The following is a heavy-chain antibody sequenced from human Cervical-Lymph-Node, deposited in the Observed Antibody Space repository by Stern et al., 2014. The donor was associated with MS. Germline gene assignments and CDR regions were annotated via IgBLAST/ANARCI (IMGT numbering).Heavy chain of an antibody. Sequence: EMQLVESGGGLVQPGGSLRLSCAASGFTFRTYAMSWVRQAPGKGLEWVSTFSSDGVSTYYADSVKGRFTISRDNSKNTVSLQMNSLRADDTAVYYCAKRGSSPLDYWGQGTLVIVSS. D-gene: IGHD3-10*01. CDR1: GFTFRTYA. CDR3: AKRGSSPLDY. J-gene: IGHJ4*02. V-gene: IGHV3-23*04. CDR2: FSSDGVST.